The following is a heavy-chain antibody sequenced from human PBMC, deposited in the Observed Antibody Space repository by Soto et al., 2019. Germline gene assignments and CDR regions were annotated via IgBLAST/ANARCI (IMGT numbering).Heavy chain of an antibody. Sequence: QVQLVQSGTEVKKPGSSVKVSCKASGGTFRNYPINWVRQAPGQGLEWMGSIFPLTDIPDYAQNFQARLTISADKSTSTAYMEFSSLTSDDTAMYFCARGTFVVLNYFDSWGQGTLVTVSS. J-gene: IGHJ4*02. CDR1: GGTFRNYP. CDR3: ARGTFVVLNYFDS. CDR2: IFPLTDIP. D-gene: IGHD1-1*01. V-gene: IGHV1-69*02.